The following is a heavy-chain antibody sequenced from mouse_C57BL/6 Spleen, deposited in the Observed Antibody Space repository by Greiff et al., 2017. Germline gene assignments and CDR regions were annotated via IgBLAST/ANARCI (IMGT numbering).Heavy chain of an antibody. Sequence: DVQLQESGEGLVKPGGSLKLSCAASGFTFSSYAMSWVRQTPEKRLEWVAYISSGGDYIYYADTVKGRFTISRDNARNTLYLQMSSLKSEDTAMYYCTRSYDYSFAYWGQGTLVTVSA. V-gene: IGHV5-9-1*02. D-gene: IGHD2-4*01. CDR3: TRSYDYSFAY. J-gene: IGHJ3*01. CDR1: GFTFSSYA. CDR2: ISSGGDYI.